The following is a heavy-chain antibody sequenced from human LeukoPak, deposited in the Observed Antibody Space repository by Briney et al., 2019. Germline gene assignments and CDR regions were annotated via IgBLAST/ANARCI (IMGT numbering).Heavy chain of an antibody. J-gene: IGHJ4*02. D-gene: IGHD3-16*01. CDR1: GFTFDDYA. CDR3: AKDKRRGVVWPTLDY. CDR2: ISWDGGST. Sequence: PGGSLRLSCAASGFTFDDYAMHWVRQAPGKGLEWGSLISWDGGSTYYADSVKGRFTISRDNSKNSLYLQMNSLRAEDTALYYCAKDKRRGVVWPTLDYWGQGTLVTVXX. V-gene: IGHV3-43D*03.